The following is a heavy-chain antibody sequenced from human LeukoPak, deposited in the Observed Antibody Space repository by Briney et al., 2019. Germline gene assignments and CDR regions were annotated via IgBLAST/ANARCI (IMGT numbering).Heavy chain of an antibody. CDR3: ARGPNYYGSGSPDY. Sequence: SETLSLTCAVYGGSFSGYYWSWIRQPPGKGLEWIGEINHSGSTNYNPSLKSRVTISVDTSKNQFSLKLSSVTAADTAVYYCARGPNYYGSGSPDYWGQGTLVTVSS. D-gene: IGHD3-10*01. J-gene: IGHJ4*02. CDR1: GGSFSGYY. V-gene: IGHV4-34*01. CDR2: INHSGST.